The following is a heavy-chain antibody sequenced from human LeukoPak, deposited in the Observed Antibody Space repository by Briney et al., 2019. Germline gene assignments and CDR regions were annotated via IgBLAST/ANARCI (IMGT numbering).Heavy chain of an antibody. CDR1: GGSISSSSYY. Sequence: SETLSLTCTVSGGSISSSSYYWGWIRQPPGKGLEWIGSIYYSGSTYYNPSLKSRVTISVDTSKNQFSLKLSSVTAADTAVYYCARVPDYDFWSGYPAELDVWGKGTTVTVSS. J-gene: IGHJ6*04. CDR3: ARVPDYDFWSGYPAELDV. CDR2: IYYSGST. V-gene: IGHV4-39*01. D-gene: IGHD3-3*01.